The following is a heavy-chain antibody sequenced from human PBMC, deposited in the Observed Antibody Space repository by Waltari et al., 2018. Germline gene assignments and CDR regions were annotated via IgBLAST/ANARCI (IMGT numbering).Heavy chain of an antibody. CDR3: TRASIFGVALDAFDL. CDR2: VFYNGDT. V-gene: IGHV4-39*01. Sequence: QVQLQESGPGLLKPSETLSLTCSVSGGSITSSNYYWGWFRQPPGKGLGGIGSVFYNGDTYYSPSLKSRVTVSVDTSKNQVSLKLSSVTAADTAVYYCTRASIFGVALDAFDLWGQGTMVSVSS. J-gene: IGHJ3*01. D-gene: IGHD3-3*01. CDR1: GGSITSSNYY.